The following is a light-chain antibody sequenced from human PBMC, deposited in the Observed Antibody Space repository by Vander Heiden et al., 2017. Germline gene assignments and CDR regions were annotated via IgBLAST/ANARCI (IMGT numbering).Light chain of an antibody. Sequence: EIVLTQSPVTLSLSPGESATLSRRASQCVSSYLAWYQQKPGQAPRLLIYDASNRDTGVPARFSGSGSGTDFTLTISSLEPDDFAVYYCQQRGNWPVTFGQGTKVEIK. CDR3: QQRGNWPVT. J-gene: IGKJ4*01. CDR2: DAS. CDR1: QCVSSY. V-gene: IGKV3-11*01.